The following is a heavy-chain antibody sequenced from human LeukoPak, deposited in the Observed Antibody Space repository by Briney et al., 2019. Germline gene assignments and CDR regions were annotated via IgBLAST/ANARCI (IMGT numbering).Heavy chain of an antibody. CDR3: AREGPYCSSTTCYGGKDN. Sequence: ASVKVSCKASGYTFTGYYMHWVRQAPGQGLEWMGWINPNSGGTNYAQKFQGRVTMTRDTSISTAYMELSRLRSDDTAVYYCAREGPYCSSTTCYGGKDNWGQGTLVTVSS. D-gene: IGHD2-2*01. CDR1: GYTFTGYY. CDR2: INPNSGGT. V-gene: IGHV1-2*02. J-gene: IGHJ4*02.